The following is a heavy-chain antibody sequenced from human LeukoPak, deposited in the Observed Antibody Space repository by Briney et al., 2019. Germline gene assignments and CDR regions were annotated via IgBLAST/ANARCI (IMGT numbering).Heavy chain of an antibody. V-gene: IGHV3-23*01. Sequence: GGSLRLSCAASGFTFSSHAVSWVRQAPGKGLEWVSAISGSGGSTYYADSVKGRFTISRDNSKNTLYLQMNSLRAEDTAVYYCAKDPTITKYSMDVWGQGTTVTVSS. CDR1: GFTFSSHA. CDR3: AKDPTITKYSMDV. J-gene: IGHJ6*02. CDR2: ISGSGGST. D-gene: IGHD5-12*01.